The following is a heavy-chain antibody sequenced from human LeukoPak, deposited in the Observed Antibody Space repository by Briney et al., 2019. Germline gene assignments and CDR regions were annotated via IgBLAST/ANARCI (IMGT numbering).Heavy chain of an antibody. Sequence: PGGSLRLSCGASGFTFSSFEMNWMRQAPGKGLEWVSYITSGGGTTYYADSVRGRFTISRDNAKNSLFLEMNSLRADDTAVYYCARDQGIFGVPGWGQGTLVTVSS. CDR2: ITSGGGTT. CDR3: ARDQGIFGVPG. CDR1: GFTFSSFE. V-gene: IGHV3-48*03. D-gene: IGHD3-3*01. J-gene: IGHJ4*02.